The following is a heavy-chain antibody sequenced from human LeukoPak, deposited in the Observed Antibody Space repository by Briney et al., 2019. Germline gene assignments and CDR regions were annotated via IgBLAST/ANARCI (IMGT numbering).Heavy chain of an antibody. J-gene: IGHJ4*02. CDR1: GGSISSGDSY. D-gene: IGHD3-22*01. CDR2: IYYSGST. V-gene: IGHV4-30-4*01. CDR3: ARGPYYYDSSGYYRLKYYFDY. Sequence: SETLSLTCIVSGGSISSGDSYWSWIRQPPGKGLEWIGYIYYSGSTYYNPSLKSRITISLDMSKNQFSLKLSSVTAADTAVYYCARGPYYYDSSGYYRLKYYFDYWGQGTLVTVSS.